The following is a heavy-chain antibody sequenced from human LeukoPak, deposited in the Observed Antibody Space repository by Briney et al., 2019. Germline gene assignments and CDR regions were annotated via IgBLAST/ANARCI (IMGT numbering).Heavy chain of an antibody. CDR1: GYDFSTYW. CDR3: ARASRDGYNQNFDH. J-gene: IGHJ4*02. V-gene: IGHV5-51*01. Sequence: PGESLKISCKGLGYDFSTYWNAWVRQRPGKGLEWMGITHPGGSETRYDPSFQGQVTISADRSTSTACLQWSSLRASDTAMYYCARASRDGYNQNFDHWGQGTLVTVSS. D-gene: IGHD5-24*01. CDR2: THPGGSET.